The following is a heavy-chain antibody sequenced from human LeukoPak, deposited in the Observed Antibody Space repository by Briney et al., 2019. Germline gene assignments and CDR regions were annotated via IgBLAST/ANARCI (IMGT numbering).Heavy chain of an antibody. CDR3: AKGLRRSYGIAAAGID. CDR2: ISGSGGST. J-gene: IGHJ4*02. Sequence: GGSLRLSCAASGFTFSSYAMSWVRQAPGKALEWVSAISGSGGSTYYADSVKGRFTISRDNSKNTLYLQMNSLRAEDTAVYYCAKGLRRSYGIAAAGIDWGQGTLVTVSS. CDR1: GFTFSSYA. V-gene: IGHV3-23*01. D-gene: IGHD6-13*01.